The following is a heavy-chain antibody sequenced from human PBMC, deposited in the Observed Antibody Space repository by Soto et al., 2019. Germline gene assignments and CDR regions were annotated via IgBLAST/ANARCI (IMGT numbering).Heavy chain of an antibody. D-gene: IGHD3-10*01. J-gene: IGHJ3*02. Sequence: TSETLSLTCTVSGSPLSTYYWRWIRQPPGKGLEWIGYIYYCGSTNYNPSLKSRVTISVDTSKNQFSLKLSSVTAADTAVYYCTKNYGNAFDIWGQGTMVTVSS. V-gene: IGHV4-59*01. CDR2: IYYCGST. CDR3: TKNYGNAFDI. CDR1: GSPLSTYY.